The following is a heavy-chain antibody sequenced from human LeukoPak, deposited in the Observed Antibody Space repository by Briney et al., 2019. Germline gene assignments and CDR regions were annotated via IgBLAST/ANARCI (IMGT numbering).Heavy chain of an antibody. Sequence: ASVKVSCKASGYTFTSYGISWVRQAPGQGLEWMGWSSAYNGNTNYAQKFQGRVTMTTDTSTSTAYMELRSLRSDDTAVYYCARADTAMVTYYFDYWGQGTLVTVSS. CDR3: ARADTAMVTYYFDY. V-gene: IGHV1-18*01. D-gene: IGHD5-18*01. J-gene: IGHJ4*02. CDR2: SSAYNGNT. CDR1: GYTFTSYG.